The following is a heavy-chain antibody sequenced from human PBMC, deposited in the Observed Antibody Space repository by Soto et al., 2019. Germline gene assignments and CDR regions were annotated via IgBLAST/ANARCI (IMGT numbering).Heavy chain of an antibody. J-gene: IGHJ4*02. CDR2: VYRTGIT. CDR1: DASARRQSRF. D-gene: IGHD1-26*01. CDR3: AREDMSGTYYFDY. V-gene: IGHV4-61*01. Sequence: TLSDKWCGSDASARRQSRFWSWVWQHPGKGLEWIGYVYRTGITNSNPALTSRVTLSADRSKNQFSLTLRSVTAADTAVYYCAREDMSGTYYFDYWGPGIQVPVS.